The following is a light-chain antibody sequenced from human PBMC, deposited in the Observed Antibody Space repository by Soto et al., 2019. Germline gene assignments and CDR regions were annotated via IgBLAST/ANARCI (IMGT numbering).Light chain of an antibody. CDR1: PSVRSRY. Sequence: EIVLTQSPGTLSLSPGERATLSCRASPSVRSRYLAWYQQKPGRAPRLLIYGASNRATGIPDRFSGSGSGTDFTLTVSRLEPADFAVYFCQQYDTSPGTFGQGTKVEIK. J-gene: IGKJ1*01. CDR3: QQYDTSPGT. V-gene: IGKV3-20*01. CDR2: GAS.